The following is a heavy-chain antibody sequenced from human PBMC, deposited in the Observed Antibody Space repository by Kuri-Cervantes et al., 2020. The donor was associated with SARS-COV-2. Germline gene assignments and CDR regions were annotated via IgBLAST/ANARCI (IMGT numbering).Heavy chain of an antibody. V-gene: IGHV3-30*02. Sequence: GESLKISCAASGFTFSSYGMHWVRQAPGKGLEWVAFIRYDGSNKYYADSVKGRFTISRDNSKNTLYLQMNSLRAEDTAVYYCAKGGSGALYFDYWGQGTLVTVSS. J-gene: IGHJ4*02. CDR2: IRYDGSNK. CDR3: AKGGSGALYFDY. CDR1: GFTFSSYG. D-gene: IGHD3-10*01.